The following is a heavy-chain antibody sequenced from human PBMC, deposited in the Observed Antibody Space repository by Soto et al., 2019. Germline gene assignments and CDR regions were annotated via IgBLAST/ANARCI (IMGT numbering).Heavy chain of an antibody. J-gene: IGHJ6*02. CDR3: ARGGGHYDFWSGYYGNYYHYYGMDV. CDR1: GGSISSYY. CDR2: IYYSGST. Sequence: SETLSLTCTVSGGSISSYYWSWIRQPPGKGLEWIGYIYYSGSTNYNPSLKSRVTISVDTSKNQFSLKLSSVTAADTAVYYCARGGGHYDFWSGYYGNYYHYYGMDVWGQGTTVTVSS. V-gene: IGHV4-59*01. D-gene: IGHD3-3*01.